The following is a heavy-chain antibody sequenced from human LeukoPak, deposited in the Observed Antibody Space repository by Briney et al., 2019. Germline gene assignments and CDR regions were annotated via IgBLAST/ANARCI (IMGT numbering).Heavy chain of an antibody. CDR3: ARVNYGDYEVYFDY. J-gene: IGHJ4*02. CDR2: INPNSGGT. V-gene: IGHV1-2*02. D-gene: IGHD4-17*01. CDR1: GYTFTGYY. Sequence: ASLRVSCETSGYTFTGYYMHWGRQAPGHGGESMGWINPNSGGTNYAQKFQGRVTMTRDTSISTAYMELSRLRSDDTAVYYCARVNYGDYEVYFDYWGQGTLVTVSS.